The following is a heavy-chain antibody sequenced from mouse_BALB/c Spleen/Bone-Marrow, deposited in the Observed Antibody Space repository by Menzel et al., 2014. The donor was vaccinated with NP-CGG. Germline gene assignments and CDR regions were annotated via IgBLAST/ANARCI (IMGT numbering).Heavy chain of an antibody. CDR1: GYIFTSYW. Sequence: VQLQQSGAELVRPGASVKLSCKTSGYIFTSYWIHWVKQRSGQGLEWIARIYPGSGSTYYNEKFEGKATLTADKSSSTAYMQLSSLKSEDSAVYFCASGVTTGWFVYWGQVTLVTVSA. J-gene: IGHJ3*01. CDR3: ASGVTTGWFVY. V-gene: IGHV1-76*01. CDR2: IYPGSGST. D-gene: IGHD2-2*01.